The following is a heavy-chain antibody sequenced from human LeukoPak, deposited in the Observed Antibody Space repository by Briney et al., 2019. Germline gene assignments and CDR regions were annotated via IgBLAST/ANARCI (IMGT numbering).Heavy chain of an antibody. D-gene: IGHD3-10*01. V-gene: IGHV3-66*02. CDR2: IYSGGST. J-gene: IGHJ6*03. CDR1: GFTVSSNY. CDR3: ARERPYGSGSYYKEPPNYYYMDV. Sequence: PGGSLRLSGAASGFTVSSNYMSWVRQAPGKGLEWVSVIYSGGSTYYADSVKGRFTISRDNSKNTLYLQMNSLRAEDTAVYYCARERPYGSGSYYKEPPNYYYMDVWGKGTTVTVSS.